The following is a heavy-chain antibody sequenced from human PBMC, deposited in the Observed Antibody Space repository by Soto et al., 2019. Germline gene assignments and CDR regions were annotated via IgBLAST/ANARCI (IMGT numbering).Heavy chain of an antibody. Sequence: SETLSLTCTVSGGSISSYYWSWMRQPPGKGLEWIGYIYYSGSTNYNPSLKSRVTISVDTSKNQFSLKLSSVTAADAAVYYCARAPYGDYAFDYWGQGTLVTV. CDR1: GGSISSYY. J-gene: IGHJ4*02. CDR2: IYYSGST. D-gene: IGHD4-17*01. CDR3: ARAPYGDYAFDY. V-gene: IGHV4-59*01.